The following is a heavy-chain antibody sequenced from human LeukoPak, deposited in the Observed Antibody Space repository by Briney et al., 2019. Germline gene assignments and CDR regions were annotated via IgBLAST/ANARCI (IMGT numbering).Heavy chain of an antibody. Sequence: GASVKVSCKASGYTFTGYAMHWVRQAPGQRLEWMGWINAGNGNTKYSQKFQGRVTITRDTSASTAYMELRSLRSDDTAVYYCARDFDADYFDYWGQGTLVTVSS. CDR3: ARDFDADYFDY. CDR1: GYTFTGYA. V-gene: IGHV1-3*01. J-gene: IGHJ4*02. CDR2: INAGNGNT.